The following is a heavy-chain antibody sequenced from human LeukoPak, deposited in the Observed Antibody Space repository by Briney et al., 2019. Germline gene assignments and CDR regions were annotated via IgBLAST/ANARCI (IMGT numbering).Heavy chain of an antibody. J-gene: IGHJ6*03. CDR2: ISAYNGNT. CDR3: ARVVGKVSGYYYYYMDV. Sequence: SVTVSLKASGSTFTIYGFSWVRQAPAQGLEWMGGISAYNGNTNYSHTLQGRVTMTTDTSPSTANMELNIHRSDDTAVYYCARVVGKVSGYYYYYMDVWGKGTTVTVSS. D-gene: IGHD1-26*01. CDR1: GSTFTIYG. V-gene: IGHV1-18*01.